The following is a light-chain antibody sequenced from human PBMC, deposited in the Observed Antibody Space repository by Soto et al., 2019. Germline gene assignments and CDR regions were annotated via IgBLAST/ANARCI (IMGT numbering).Light chain of an antibody. V-gene: IGLV1-44*01. Sequence: QSVLTQPPSASGTPGQRVTISCSGSSSNIGSNSVNWYQQLPGTAPKLLIYSNARRPSGVPGRFSVSKSGTSASLAISGLQSEDCADYYCAAWDDSLNGYVFGTGTKLTVL. CDR2: SNA. J-gene: IGLJ1*01. CDR1: SSNIGSNS. CDR3: AAWDDSLNGYV.